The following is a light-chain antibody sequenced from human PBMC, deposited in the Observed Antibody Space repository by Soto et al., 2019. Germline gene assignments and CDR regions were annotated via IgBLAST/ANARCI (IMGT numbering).Light chain of an antibody. Sequence: SVLAQPPSVSGAPGQKVTISCTGSSSNIGAGYDLHWYQQLPGTAPKLLLYGNSNRPSGVPDRFSGSKSGTSASLAISGLQSEDEADYYCGPWDDSLNGWVFGGGTKVTVL. J-gene: IGLJ3*02. CDR1: SSNIGAGYD. CDR3: GPWDDSLNGWV. V-gene: IGLV1-40*01. CDR2: GNS.